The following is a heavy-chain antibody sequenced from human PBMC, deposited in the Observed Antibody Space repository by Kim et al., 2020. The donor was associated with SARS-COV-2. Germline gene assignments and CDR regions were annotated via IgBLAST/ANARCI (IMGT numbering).Heavy chain of an antibody. D-gene: IGHD6-6*01. CDR1: GYSFTNYW. J-gene: IGHJ6*02. CDR3: ARTSSTSSYYYYFGMDV. Sequence: GESLKISCKGAGYSFTNYWIVWVRQMPGKGLEWMGLIYPRDSETTYSPSFQGQVTFSVDKSLSTAYLQWNTLKASGTAMYYCARTSSTSSYYYYFGMDVWGQGTTVTVSS. CDR2: IYPRDSET. V-gene: IGHV5-51*01.